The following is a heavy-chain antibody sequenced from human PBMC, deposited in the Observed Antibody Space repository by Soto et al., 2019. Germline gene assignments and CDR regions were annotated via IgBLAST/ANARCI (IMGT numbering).Heavy chain of an antibody. Sequence: QVQLVQSGAEVKKPGSSVKVSCKASGGTFSSYAISWVRQAPGQGLEWMGGIIPIPGTANYAQKFQGRVTITADESTSTAYMELSSRRSEDTAVYYCVRSQGSSTSLEIYYYYYYGMDVWGQGTTVTVSS. CDR3: VRSQGSSTSLEIYYYYYYGMDV. D-gene: IGHD2-2*01. CDR1: GGTFSSYA. V-gene: IGHV1-69*01. J-gene: IGHJ6*02. CDR2: IIPIPGTA.